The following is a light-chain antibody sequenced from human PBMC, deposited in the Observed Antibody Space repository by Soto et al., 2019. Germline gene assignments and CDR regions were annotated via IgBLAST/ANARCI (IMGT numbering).Light chain of an antibody. Sequence: QSVLTQPPSVSAAPGQKGTISCSGCSSNVGSNYVSWYQQLPGTAPTLPIYDNGKRSSGIPDRFSGSQSGTSATLGINGLPTGDEADYYCGTGDNSLSDVFGGGTNLTVL. CDR3: GTGDNSLSDV. CDR2: DNG. V-gene: IGLV1-51*01. J-gene: IGLJ2*01. CDR1: SSNVGSNY.